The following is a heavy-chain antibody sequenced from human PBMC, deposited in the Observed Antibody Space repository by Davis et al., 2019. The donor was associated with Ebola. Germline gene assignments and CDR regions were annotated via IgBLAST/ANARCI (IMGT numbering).Heavy chain of an antibody. CDR3: ARAGYSYGYYYYYYGMDV. Sequence: GESLKISCAASGFTFDDYAMHWVRQAPGKGLEWVSLISGDGGSTYYADSVKGRFTISRDNAKNSLYLQMNSLRAEDTAVYYCARAGYSYGYYYYYYGMDVWGQGTTVTVSS. J-gene: IGHJ6*02. CDR1: GFTFDDYA. V-gene: IGHV3-43*02. D-gene: IGHD5-18*01. CDR2: ISGDGGST.